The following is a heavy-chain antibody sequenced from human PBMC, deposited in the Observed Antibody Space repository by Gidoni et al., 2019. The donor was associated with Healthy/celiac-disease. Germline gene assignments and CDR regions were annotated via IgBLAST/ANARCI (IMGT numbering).Heavy chain of an antibody. CDR3: AKDRDIVVVPAPPTFDY. CDR2: ISGSGGST. V-gene: IGHV3-23*01. Sequence: EVQLLESGGGLVQPGGSLRLSCTRSGVPFSSYAMGWVRQAPGQGLEWVSAISGSGGSTYYADSVKGRFTISRDNSKNTLYLQMNSLRAEATAVYYCAKDRDIVVVPAPPTFDYWGQGTLVTVSS. CDR1: GVPFSSYA. D-gene: IGHD2-2*01. J-gene: IGHJ4*02.